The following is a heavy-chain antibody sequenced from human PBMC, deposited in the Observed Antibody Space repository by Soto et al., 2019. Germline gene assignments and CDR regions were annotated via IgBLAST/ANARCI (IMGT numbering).Heavy chain of an antibody. Sequence: PGGSLRLSCAASGFTFSNYAMSWVRQAPGMGLAWVSAISGTGGRTYYADSVKGRFTISRDNSKNTVYLQMNSLRAEDTAVYYCAREKSSSGWFDYGGQGTLVTVS. D-gene: IGHD6-19*01. J-gene: IGHJ4*02. CDR2: ISGTGGRT. CDR3: AREKSSSGWFDY. CDR1: GFTFSNYA. V-gene: IGHV3-23*01.